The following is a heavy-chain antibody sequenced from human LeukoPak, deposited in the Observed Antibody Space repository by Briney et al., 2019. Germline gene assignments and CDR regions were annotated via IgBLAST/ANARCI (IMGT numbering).Heavy chain of an antibody. CDR1: VASISSSSYY. D-gene: IGHD2-15*01. CDR2: LYYSGST. V-gene: IGHV4-39*01. Sequence: KPWKPRSLTCTISVASISSSSYYWGGIRQPPGKGLEWIGSLYYSGSTYYNPSLKSRVTISVDTSKLSLKLTSVTAADTAVYYCARLRRSGSDYWGQGTLGTVSS. CDR3: ARLRRSGSDY. J-gene: IGHJ4*02.